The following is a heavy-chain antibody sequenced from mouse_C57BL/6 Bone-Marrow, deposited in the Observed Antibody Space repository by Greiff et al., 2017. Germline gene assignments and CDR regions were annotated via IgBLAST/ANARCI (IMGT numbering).Heavy chain of an antibody. D-gene: IGHD2-4*01. CDR1: GYTFTSYW. CDR2: IYPGSGST. Sequence: QVQLQQPGAELVKPGASVKMSCKASGYTFTSYWITWVKQRPGQGLEWIGDIYPGSGSTNYNEKFKSKATLTVDTSYSTAYMQLSSLTSEDSAVYYCAIGGYDYDRVFAYWGQGTLVTVSA. CDR3: AIGGYDYDRVFAY. V-gene: IGHV1-55*01. J-gene: IGHJ3*01.